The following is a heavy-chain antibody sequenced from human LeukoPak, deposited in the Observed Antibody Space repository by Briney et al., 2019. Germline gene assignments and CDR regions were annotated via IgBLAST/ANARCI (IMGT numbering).Heavy chain of an antibody. D-gene: IGHD6-13*01. CDR3: ARGGAAAGRLLRNWFDP. CDR1: GGSFSGYY. V-gene: IGHV4-34*01. J-gene: IGHJ5*02. CDR2: INHSGST. Sequence: SETLSLTCAVYGGSFSGYYWSWVRQPPGKGLEWIGEINHSGSTNYNPSLKSRVTISVDTSKNQFSLTLSSVTAADTAVYYCARGGAAAGRLLRNWFDPWGQGTLVTVSS.